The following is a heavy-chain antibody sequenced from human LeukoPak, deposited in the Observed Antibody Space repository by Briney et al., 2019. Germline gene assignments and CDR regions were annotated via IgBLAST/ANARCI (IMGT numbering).Heavy chain of an antibody. D-gene: IGHD2-2*01. CDR3: ARGNPYQLLWPWDWFDP. CDR2: IYYSGST. J-gene: IGHJ5*02. Sequence: PGGSLRLSCAASGFTFSNYYMSWIRQAPGKGLEWIGSIYYSGSTYYNPSLKSRVTISVDTSKNQFSLKLSSVTAADTAVYYCARGNPYQLLWPWDWFDPWGQGTLVTVSS. V-gene: IGHV4-59*05. CDR1: GFTFSNYY.